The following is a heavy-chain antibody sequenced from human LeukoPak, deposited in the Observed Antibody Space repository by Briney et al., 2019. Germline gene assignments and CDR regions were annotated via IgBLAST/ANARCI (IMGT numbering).Heavy chain of an antibody. Sequence: GRSRIPSCAVSGPAFTDYGTDWGRQAPGKGLGWVAVILSLGSKANYADSVRGRSTLCRDNSTHTAYMQVRGRRVSAPACTYRAKDRLDGYNFRGMDVWGQGTTVSVSS. V-gene: IGHV3-30*18. CDR3: AKDRLDGYNFRGMDV. CDR2: ILSLGSKA. D-gene: IGHD5-24*01. J-gene: IGHJ6*02. CDR1: GPAFTDYG.